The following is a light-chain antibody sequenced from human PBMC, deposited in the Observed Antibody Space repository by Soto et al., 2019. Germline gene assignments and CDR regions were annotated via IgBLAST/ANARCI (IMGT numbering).Light chain of an antibody. V-gene: IGKV1-5*01. CDR3: QQYNSYPWT. CDR1: QSISSW. CDR2: DAY. Sequence: DLPMTQSPSTLSASVGDRVTITCRASQSISSWLAWYQQKPGKAPKLLIYDAYSLESGVPSRFSGSGSGTEFTLTISSLQPDDFATYYCQQYNSYPWTFGQGTKVEIK. J-gene: IGKJ1*01.